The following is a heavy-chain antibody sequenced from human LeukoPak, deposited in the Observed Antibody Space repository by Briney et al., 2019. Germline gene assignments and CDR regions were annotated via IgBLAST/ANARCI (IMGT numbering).Heavy chain of an antibody. Sequence: PGGSLRLSCAASGFTFSSYAMSWVRQAPGKGLEWVSAIGGSGGSTYYADSVKGRFTISRDNSKNTLYLQMNSLRAEDTAVYYCASASLQRYYFDYWGQGTLVTVSS. CDR3: ASASLQRYYFDY. V-gene: IGHV3-23*01. CDR1: GFTFSSYA. D-gene: IGHD4-11*01. J-gene: IGHJ4*02. CDR2: IGGSGGST.